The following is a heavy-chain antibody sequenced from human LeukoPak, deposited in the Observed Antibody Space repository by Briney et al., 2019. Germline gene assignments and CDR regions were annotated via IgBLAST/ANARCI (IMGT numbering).Heavy chain of an antibody. CDR3: ARLRYQRDY. J-gene: IGHJ4*02. CDR2: INHSGST. V-gene: IGHV4-34*01. Sequence: PETLSLTCAVYGGSFSGYYWSWIRQPPGKGLEWIGEINHSGSTNYNPSLKSRVTISVDTSKNQFSLKLSSVTAADTAVYYCARLRYQRDYWGQGTLVTVSS. D-gene: IGHD1-14*01. CDR1: GGSFSGYY.